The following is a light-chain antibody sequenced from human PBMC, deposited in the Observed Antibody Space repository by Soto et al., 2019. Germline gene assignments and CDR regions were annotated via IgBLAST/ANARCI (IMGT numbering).Light chain of an antibody. CDR2: DVS. J-gene: IGLJ1*01. CDR3: CSYATTFYV. V-gene: IGLV2-11*01. CDR1: TIDVDSSNY. Sequence: QSALTQPRSVSGSPGQSVTISCTGPTIDVDSSNYVSWYQQHPGKAPKLMIYDVSERPSGVPDRFSGSKSGSTAFLTISGLQAEDEADYYCCSYATTFYVFGSGTKVTVL.